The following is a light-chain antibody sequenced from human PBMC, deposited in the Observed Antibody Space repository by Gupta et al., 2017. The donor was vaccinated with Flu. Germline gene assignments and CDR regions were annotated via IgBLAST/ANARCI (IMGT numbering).Light chain of an antibody. CDR3: QHLNSYPPWT. J-gene: IGKJ1*01. CDR2: AAS. CDR1: QGISSY. Sequence: DIQLTQSPSFLSASVGDRVTITCRASQGISSYLAWYQQKPGKAPKLLIYAASTLQSGVPSRFSGSGSGTEFTLTISSRQPEDFATYYCQHLNSYPPWTFGQGTKVEIK. V-gene: IGKV1-9*01.